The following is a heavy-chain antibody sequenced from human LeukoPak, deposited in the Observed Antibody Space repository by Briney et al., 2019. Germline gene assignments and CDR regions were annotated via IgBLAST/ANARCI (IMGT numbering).Heavy chain of an antibody. CDR1: GGSISSYY. CDR2: IYYSGST. D-gene: IGHD6-19*01. J-gene: IGHJ3*02. V-gene: IGHV4-59*12. Sequence: SETLSLTCTVSGGSISSYYWSWIRQPPGKGLEWIGYIYYSGSTYYNPSLKSRVTISVDRSKNQFSLKLTSVTAADTAVYYCAREGNSSGWYRSVVAFDIWGQGTMVTVSS. CDR3: AREGNSSGWYRSVVAFDI.